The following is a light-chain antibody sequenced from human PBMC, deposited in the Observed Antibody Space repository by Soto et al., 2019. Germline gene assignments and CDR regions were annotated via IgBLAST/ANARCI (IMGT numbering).Light chain of an antibody. CDR1: QGIANF. CDR3: QQLNSFPLP. CDR2: GAS. Sequence: IQLTQSPSSLSASVGDRVTISCRASQGIANFLAWYQQKPGKAPKLLIYGASTLQSGVPSRLSGSGSGTDFTLTLSSLQLEDFATYYWQQLNSFPLPIGPGTKVDIK. V-gene: IGKV1-9*01. J-gene: IGKJ3*01.